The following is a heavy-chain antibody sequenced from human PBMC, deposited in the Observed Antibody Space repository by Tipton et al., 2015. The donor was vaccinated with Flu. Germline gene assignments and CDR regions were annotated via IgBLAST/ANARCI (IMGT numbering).Heavy chain of an antibody. CDR2: ISEDGSAT. Sequence: GSLRLSCAASEFTFSDYWMHWVPQAPGKGLVWVAHISEDGSATDYVDYVNGRFTISRDNAKKTLFLQMNSLGVEDTAVYYCATALSRSDFWGQGTLVTVSS. CDR3: ATALSRSDF. J-gene: IGHJ4*02. CDR1: EFTFSDYW. D-gene: IGHD4-17*01. V-gene: IGHV3-74*01.